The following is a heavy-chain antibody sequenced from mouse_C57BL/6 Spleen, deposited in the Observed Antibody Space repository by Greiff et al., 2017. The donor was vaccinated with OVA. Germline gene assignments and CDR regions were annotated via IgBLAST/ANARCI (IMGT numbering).Heavy chain of an antibody. CDR3: ARDVYDYDDYAMDY. Sequence: EVKLMESGGGLVKPGGSLKLSCAASGFTFSSYAMSWVRQTPEKRLEWVATISDGGSYTYYPDNVKGRFTISRDNAKNNLYLQMSHLKSEDTAMYYCARDVYDYDDYAMDYWGQGTSVTVSS. CDR1: GFTFSSYA. V-gene: IGHV5-4*01. J-gene: IGHJ4*01. D-gene: IGHD2-4*01. CDR2: ISDGGSYT.